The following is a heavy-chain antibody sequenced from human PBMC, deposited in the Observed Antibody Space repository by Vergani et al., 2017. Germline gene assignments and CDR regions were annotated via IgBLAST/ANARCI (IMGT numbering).Heavy chain of an antibody. D-gene: IGHD1-20*01. Sequence: QVQLQESGPGLVKPSQTLSLTCTVSGDSMNSDDFYWSWIRQPPGKGLEWIGNIFYSGSTYYNPSLKSRLTLSVALSKNLFSLKLNSVTAADAAVYYCARFKWHDIDYWRQGTLVTVSS. V-gene: IGHV4-30-4*01. J-gene: IGHJ4*02. CDR1: GDSMNSDDFY. CDR3: ARFKWHDIDY. CDR2: IFYSGST.